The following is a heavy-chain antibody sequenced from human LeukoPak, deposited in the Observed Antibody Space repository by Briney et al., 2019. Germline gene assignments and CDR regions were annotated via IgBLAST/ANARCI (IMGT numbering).Heavy chain of an antibody. CDR1: GYTFTDYY. CDR2: VDPEDGET. CDR3: ARGIGYGDYVRYYYYMDV. J-gene: IGHJ6*03. Sequence: GATVKISCKVSGYTFTDYYMHWVQQAPGKGLEWMGLVDPEDGETIYAEKFQGRVTITADTSTDTAYMELSSLRSEDTAVYYCARGIGYGDYVRYYYYMDVWGKGTTVTVSS. V-gene: IGHV1-69-2*01. D-gene: IGHD4-17*01.